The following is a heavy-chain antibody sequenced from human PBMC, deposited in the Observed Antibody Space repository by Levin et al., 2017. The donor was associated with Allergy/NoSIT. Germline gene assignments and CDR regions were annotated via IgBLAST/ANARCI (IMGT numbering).Heavy chain of an antibody. CDR1: GFTFSNYG. V-gene: IGHV3-48*02. D-gene: IGHD6-19*01. Sequence: GASVKVSCAASGFTFSNYGMNWVRQAPGKGLEWVSYISSSSSTIYHADSVKGRFTTSRDNAENSLYLQMNRLRDEDTAVYYCARDHPVPYSSGWYYFDYWGQGTLVTVSS. CDR2: ISSSSSTI. CDR3: ARDHPVPYSSGWYYFDY. J-gene: IGHJ4*02.